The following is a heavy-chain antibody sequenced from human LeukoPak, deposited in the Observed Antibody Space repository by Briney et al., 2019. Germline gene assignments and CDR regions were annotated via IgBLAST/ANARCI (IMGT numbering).Heavy chain of an antibody. J-gene: IGHJ2*01. CDR2: IYNADTT. CDR1: GITVGSNY. V-gene: IGHV3-66*01. D-gene: IGHD5-24*01. CDR3: ARGRRDGYSPYWYFDL. Sequence: GGSLRLSCAASGITVGSNYMNWVRQAPGKGLEWVSIIYNADTTYYADSVKGRFTISRDNSKNTLYLQLDSLRAEDTAVYYCARGRRDGYSPYWYFDLWGRGTLVTVSS.